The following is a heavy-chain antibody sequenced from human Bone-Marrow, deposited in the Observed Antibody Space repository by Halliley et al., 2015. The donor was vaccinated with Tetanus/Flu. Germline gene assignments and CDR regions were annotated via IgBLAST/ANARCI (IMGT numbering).Heavy chain of an antibody. V-gene: IGHV4-59*01. D-gene: IGHD1-26*01. J-gene: IGHJ4*02. CDR2: IYYTGKT. CDR3: AREQTLAGQWVFAF. Sequence: TLSLTCSVSGGSITGDYWSWIRQPPGKGLEWIGDIYYTGKTNYNPSLESRVTISVDTVKNQFSLNVDSVTAADTAVYFCAREQTLAGQWVFAFWGQGTLVTVSS. CDR1: GGSITGDY.